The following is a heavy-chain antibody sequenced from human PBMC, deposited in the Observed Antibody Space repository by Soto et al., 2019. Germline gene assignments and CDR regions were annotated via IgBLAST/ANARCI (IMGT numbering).Heavy chain of an antibody. CDR3: ARGGDSSVEFDY. J-gene: IGHJ4*02. V-gene: IGHV1-69*13. D-gene: IGHD3-22*01. CDR1: GGTFSSYA. Sequence: ASVKVSCKASGGTFSSYAISWVRQAPGQGLEWMGGIIPIFGTANYAQKFQGRVTITADESTSTAYMELSSLRSEDTAVYYCARGGDSSVEFDYWGQGTLVTVSS. CDR2: IIPIFGTA.